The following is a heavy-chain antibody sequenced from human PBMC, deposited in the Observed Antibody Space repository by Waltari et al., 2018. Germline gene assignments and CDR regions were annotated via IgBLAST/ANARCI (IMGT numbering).Heavy chain of an antibody. V-gene: IGHV1-69*12. Sequence: QVQLVQSGAEVKKPGSSVKVSCKASGGTFSSYAISWVRQAPGQGLEWMGGSIPSFGTANYAQKLQGRVTITADESTSTAYMELSSLRSEDTAVYYCATTVVTPGLHYWGQGTLVTVSS. CDR3: ATTVVTPGLHY. CDR1: GGTFSSYA. J-gene: IGHJ4*02. D-gene: IGHD4-17*01. CDR2: SIPSFGTA.